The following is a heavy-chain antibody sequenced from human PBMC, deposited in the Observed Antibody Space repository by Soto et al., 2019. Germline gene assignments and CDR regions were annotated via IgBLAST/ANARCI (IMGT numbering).Heavy chain of an antibody. D-gene: IGHD3-3*01. CDR3: ARAQGPPLITIFGVVPGNVGNGFDP. V-gene: IGHV4-31*03. J-gene: IGHJ5*02. CDR2: IYYNGST. CDR1: GGSISSGGYY. Sequence: QVQLQESGPGLVKPSQTLSLTCTVSGGSISSGGYYWSWIRQHPGKGLEWIGYIYYNGSTYYNPSLKSRVTISVDTSKNQFSLKLSSGTAAATAVYYCARAQGPPLITIFGVVPGNVGNGFDPLGQGTLVTVSS.